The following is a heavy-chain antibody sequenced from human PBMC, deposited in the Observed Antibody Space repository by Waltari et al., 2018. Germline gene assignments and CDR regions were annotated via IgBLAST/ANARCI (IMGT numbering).Heavy chain of an antibody. D-gene: IGHD6-13*01. J-gene: IGHJ4*02. V-gene: IGHV3-74*01. CDR3: ARPFSPRYSSSPY. CDR2: SNSDGSSP. Sequence: EVQLVESGGGLVQPGGSLRLPCAASGFTFSSYWMHWVRQAPGKGLVGVARSNSDGSSPSYADSVKGRFTISRDNAKNTLYLQMNSLRAEDTAVYYCARPFSPRYSSSPYWGQGTLVTVSS. CDR1: GFTFSSYW.